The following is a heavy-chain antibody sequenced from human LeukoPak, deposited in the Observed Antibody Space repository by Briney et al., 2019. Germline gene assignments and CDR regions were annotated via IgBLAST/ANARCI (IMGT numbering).Heavy chain of an antibody. D-gene: IGHD2-15*01. CDR2: IKPDGSAE. J-gene: IGHJ4*02. CDR3: ARDLRDCSGGSCYSGRDY. Sequence: GGSLRLSCATSGFTFSSNWMSWVRHVPGRGLDWVANIKPDGSAEYYAASVKGRFTVSRDNAKNSLYLQMNSLRVEDTAVYYCARDLRDCSGGSCYSGRDYWGQGTLVTVSS. V-gene: IGHV3-7*01. CDR1: GFTFSSNW.